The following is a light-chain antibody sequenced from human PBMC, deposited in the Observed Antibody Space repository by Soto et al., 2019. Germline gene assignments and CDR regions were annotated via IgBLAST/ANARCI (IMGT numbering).Light chain of an antibody. CDR1: KEISNY. Sequence: DIQMIQSPSSLSASVGDRVTITCQASKEISNYLNLYQQKPGKAPKLLIYDASNLEKGVPSRFSGRGSGTDFTFTISSLQPEDFATYYCQQYDHLPRTFGRGTKVELK. CDR3: QQYDHLPRT. J-gene: IGKJ1*01. V-gene: IGKV1-33*01. CDR2: DAS.